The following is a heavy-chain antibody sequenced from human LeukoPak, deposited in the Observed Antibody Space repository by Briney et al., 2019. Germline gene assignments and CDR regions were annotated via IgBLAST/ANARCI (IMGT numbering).Heavy chain of an antibody. Sequence: PGGSLRLSCAASGFTFNGYSMNWVRQAPGKGLEWISFIRHDSSDIYYADSVKGRFTISRDNAKNSLYPQMNSLRADDTAVYYCAREWFGELIWGQGTLVTVSS. CDR3: AREWFGELI. CDR1: GFTFNGYS. CDR2: IRHDSSDI. J-gene: IGHJ4*02. D-gene: IGHD3-10*01. V-gene: IGHV3-48*01.